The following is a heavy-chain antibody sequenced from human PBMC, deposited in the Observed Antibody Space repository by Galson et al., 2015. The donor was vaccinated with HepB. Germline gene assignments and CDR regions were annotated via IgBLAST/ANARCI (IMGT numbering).Heavy chain of an antibody. CDR3: AKGPDSGSYRNFDH. CDR2: ISGSGGYT. V-gene: IGHV3-23*01. D-gene: IGHD1-26*01. Sequence: SLRLSCAASGLTFSSHAMSWVRQAPGKGLEWVSAISGSGGYTYYADSVKGRFTISRDNSKNTLYVQMNSLRADDTAVYYCAKGPDSGSYRNFDHWGQGTLVIVSS. CDR1: GLTFSSHA. J-gene: IGHJ4*02.